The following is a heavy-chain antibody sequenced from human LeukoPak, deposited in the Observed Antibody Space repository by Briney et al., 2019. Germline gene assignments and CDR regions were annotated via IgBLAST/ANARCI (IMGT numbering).Heavy chain of an antibody. CDR2: ISYDGRNK. CDR1: GFTFSSYG. V-gene: IGHV3-30*19. Sequence: GGSLRLSCAASGFTFSSYGMHWVRQAPGKGLEWVAVISYDGRNKLYSDSVKGRFSISRDNSRNTLYLQMNSLGPEDTAVYYCARVGDVMLWFGETTWFDSWGQGTLVAVYS. J-gene: IGHJ5*01. D-gene: IGHD3-10*01. CDR3: ARVGDVMLWFGETTWFDS.